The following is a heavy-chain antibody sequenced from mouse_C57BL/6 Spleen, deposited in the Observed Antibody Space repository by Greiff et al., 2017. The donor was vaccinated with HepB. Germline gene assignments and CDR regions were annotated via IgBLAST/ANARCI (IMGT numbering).Heavy chain of an antibody. D-gene: IGHD2-4*01. CDR1: GYTFTSYW. V-gene: IGHV1-53*01. J-gene: IGHJ3*01. CDR3: ARSGVYYDYDEFAY. CDR2: INPSNGGT. Sequence: VQLQQPGTELVKPGASVKLSCKASGYTFTSYWMHWVKQRPGPGLEWIGNINPSNGGTNYNEKFKSKATLTVDKSSSTAYMQLSSLTSEDSAVYYCARSGVYYDYDEFAYWGQGTLVTVSA.